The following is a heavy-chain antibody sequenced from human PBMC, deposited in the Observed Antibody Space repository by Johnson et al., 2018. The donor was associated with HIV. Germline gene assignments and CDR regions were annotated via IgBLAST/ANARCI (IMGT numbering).Heavy chain of an antibody. CDR1: GFTFSSYA. Sequence: QVQLVESGGGVVQPGRSLRLSCAASGFTFSSYAMHWVRQAPGKGLEWVAVISYDGSNKYYADSVKGRFTISRDNSKNTLYLQMNSLRAEDTAVYYCARDSSSWYHDAFDIWGQRTMVTVSS. D-gene: IGHD6-13*01. CDR3: ARDSSSWYHDAFDI. J-gene: IGHJ3*02. CDR2: ISYDGSNK. V-gene: IGHV3-30-3*01.